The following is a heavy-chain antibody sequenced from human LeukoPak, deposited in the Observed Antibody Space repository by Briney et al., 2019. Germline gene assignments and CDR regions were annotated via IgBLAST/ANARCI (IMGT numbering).Heavy chain of an antibody. CDR3: ATLLSRGGSYHDFDY. CDR2: INPNSGGT. CDR1: GYTFTSYD. J-gene: IGHJ4*02. V-gene: IGHV1-2*02. D-gene: IGHD3-10*01. Sequence: PSASVKVSCKASGYTFTSYDINWVRQATGQGLEWMGWINPNSGGTNYAQKFQGRVTMTRDTSISTAYMELSRLRSDDTAVYYCATLLSRGGSYHDFDYWGQGTLVTVSS.